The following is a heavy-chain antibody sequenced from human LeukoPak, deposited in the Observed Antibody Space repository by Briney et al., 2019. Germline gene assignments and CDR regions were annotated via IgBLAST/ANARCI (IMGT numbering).Heavy chain of an antibody. J-gene: IGHJ4*02. V-gene: IGHV4-34*01. CDR3: ARGATYYDFWSGYSDFDY. CDR1: GGSFSGYY. Sequence: PSETLSLTCAVYGGSFSGYYWSWIRQPPGKGLEWIGEINHSGSTNYNPSLKSRVTISVDTSKNQLSLKLSSVTAADTAVYYCARGATYYDFWSGYSDFDYWDQGTLVTVSS. D-gene: IGHD3-3*01. CDR2: INHSGST.